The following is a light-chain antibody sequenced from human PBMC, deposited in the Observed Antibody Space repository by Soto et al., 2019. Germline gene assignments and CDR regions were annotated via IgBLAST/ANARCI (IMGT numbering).Light chain of an antibody. V-gene: IGKV3-15*01. CDR2: DAS. Sequence: IVMTQSPAILSVSPGERATLSCRARQRVSSYLSWYQQKPGLPPSLLIYDASTRATGIPDRFSGSGSGTDFTLTISSLQYAALAVYYCQQYSDWHPLYTFGRRTKLEIK. J-gene: IGKJ2*01. CDR1: QRVSSY. CDR3: QQYSDWHPLYT.